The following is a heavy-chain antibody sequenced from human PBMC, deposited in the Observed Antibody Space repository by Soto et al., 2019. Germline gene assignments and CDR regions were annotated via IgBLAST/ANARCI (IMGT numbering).Heavy chain of an antibody. CDR2: IYYSGST. CDR1: GGSISSGGYY. Sequence: NPSETLSLTCTVSGGSISSGGYYWSWIRQHPGKGLEWIGYIYYSGSTYYNPSLKSRVTISVDTSKNQFSLKLSSVTAADTAVYYCARSSTSANYFDYWGQGTLVTVSS. J-gene: IGHJ4*02. V-gene: IGHV4-31*03. CDR3: ARSSTSANYFDY. D-gene: IGHD2-2*01.